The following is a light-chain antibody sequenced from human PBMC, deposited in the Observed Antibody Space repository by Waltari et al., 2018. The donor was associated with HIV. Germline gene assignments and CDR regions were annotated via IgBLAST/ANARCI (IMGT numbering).Light chain of an antibody. CDR2: AAS. J-gene: IGKJ1*01. CDR1: QTITIY. V-gene: IGKV1-39*01. CDR3: QQTYTVPWT. Sequence: DIQMTQSPSSLSASVGDRVTITCRASQTITIYLNWFQQKPGKAPKLLISAASRLQSGVPSRFSGSGSGTDFTLTISSLQPEDSATYYCQQTYTVPWTFGQGTKVEIK.